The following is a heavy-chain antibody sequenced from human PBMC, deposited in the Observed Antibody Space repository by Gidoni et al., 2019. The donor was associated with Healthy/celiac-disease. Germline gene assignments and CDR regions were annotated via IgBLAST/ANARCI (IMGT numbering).Heavy chain of an antibody. CDR3: ARVPLLYYDILTGRALIDAFDI. V-gene: IGHV1-18*01. CDR1: GYTFTSYG. Sequence: QVQLVQSGAEVKKPGASVKVSCKASGYTFTSYGISWVRQAPGQGLEWMGWISAYNGNTNYAQKLQGRVTMTTDTSTSTAYMELRSLRSDDTAVYYCARVPLLYYDILTGRALIDAFDIWGQGTMVTVSS. J-gene: IGHJ3*02. D-gene: IGHD3-9*01. CDR2: ISAYNGNT.